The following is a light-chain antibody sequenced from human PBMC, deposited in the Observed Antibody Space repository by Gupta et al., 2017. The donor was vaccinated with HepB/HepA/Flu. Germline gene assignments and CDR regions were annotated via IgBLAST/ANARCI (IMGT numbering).Light chain of an antibody. CDR1: QSVSSSY. CDR3: QQYGDSPQT. V-gene: IGKV3-20*01. Sequence: VLTQSPGTLSLSPGETATLSCRTSQSVSSSYLAWYQQKPGQAPRLLIYGASSRATGIPDRFSGSGSGTDFTLTISRLEPDDFAVYFCQQYGDSPQTFGQGIKVEIE. CDR2: GAS. J-gene: IGKJ1*01.